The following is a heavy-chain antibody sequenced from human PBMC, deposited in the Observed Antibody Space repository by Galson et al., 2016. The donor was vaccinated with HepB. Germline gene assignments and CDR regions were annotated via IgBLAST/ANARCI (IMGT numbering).Heavy chain of an antibody. J-gene: IGHJ4*02. CDR2: ISPIFGSP. Sequence: SVKVSCKASGGTFSSYALSWVRQAPGQGLEWMGGISPIFGSPTYATKFQGRVTITADESTRTAYMGLSSLRSVDTAVYYCARALRQLSYYYPLDDWGQGSLVSGSS. D-gene: IGHD3-22*01. CDR3: ARALRQLSYYYPLDD. V-gene: IGHV1-69*13. CDR1: GGTFSSYA.